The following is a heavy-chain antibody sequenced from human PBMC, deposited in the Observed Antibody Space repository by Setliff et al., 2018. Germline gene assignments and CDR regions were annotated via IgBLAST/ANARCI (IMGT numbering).Heavy chain of an antibody. CDR3: ARDGGEY. J-gene: IGHJ4*02. Sequence: GGSLRLSCAASGFTFSDYYMNWVRQAPGKGLEWVSGIARGSRVTYYADSVKGRFTISRDSSKNTLYLQMNSLRAEDTAVYYCARDGGEYWGQGTLVTVSS. V-gene: IGHV3-66*01. D-gene: IGHD3-16*01. CDR2: IARGSRVT. CDR1: GFTFSDYY.